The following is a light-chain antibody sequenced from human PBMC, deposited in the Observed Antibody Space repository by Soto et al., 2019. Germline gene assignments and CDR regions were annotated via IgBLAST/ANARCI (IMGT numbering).Light chain of an antibody. J-gene: IGKJ4*01. Sequence: DIQMTQSPSSLSASVGDRVTITCQASQDIRNYLNWYQQKPGKAPNLLIYDASNLRAGVPSRFRRSGSGTQFTFTISSLRPEDIATYYCQHYDHLPPLTFGGGTKVEIK. CDR3: QHYDHLPPLT. CDR1: QDIRNY. V-gene: IGKV1-33*01. CDR2: DAS.